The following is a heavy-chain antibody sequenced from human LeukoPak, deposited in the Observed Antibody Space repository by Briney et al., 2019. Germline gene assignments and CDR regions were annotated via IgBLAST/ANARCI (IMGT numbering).Heavy chain of an antibody. CDR3: ARDLGTSWQGDAFDI. CDR1: GFTFSSYA. CDR2: ISYDGSNK. V-gene: IGHV3-30-3*01. J-gene: IGHJ3*02. D-gene: IGHD2-2*01. Sequence: GGSLRLSCAASGFTFSSYAMHWVCQAPGKGLEWVAVISYDGSNKYYADSVKGRFTISRDNSKNTLYLQMNSLRAEDTAVYYCARDLGTSWQGDAFDIWGQGTMVTVSS.